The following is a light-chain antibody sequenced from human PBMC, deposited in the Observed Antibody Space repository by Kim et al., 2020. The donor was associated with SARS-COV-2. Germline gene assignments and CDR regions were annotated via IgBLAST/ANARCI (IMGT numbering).Light chain of an antibody. CDR3: QQSYSTPFT. CDR2: AAS. J-gene: IGKJ3*01. V-gene: IGKV1-39*01. Sequence: ASVVDRVTITCRASQSISSYLNWYQQKPGKAPKLLIYAASSLQSGVPSMFSGSGSGTDFTLTISSLQPEDFATYYCQQSYSTPFTFGPGTKVDIK. CDR1: QSISSY.